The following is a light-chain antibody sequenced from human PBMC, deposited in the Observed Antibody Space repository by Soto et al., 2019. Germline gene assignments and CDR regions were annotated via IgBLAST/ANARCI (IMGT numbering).Light chain of an antibody. V-gene: IGKV3D-15*01. Sequence: EILMTQSPATLSVSPGEGATLSCRASQSVSSNLSWYQQKHGQAPRLLIYGASTRATGIPARFSGSGSGTDFTLTISSLQSEDFGVYFCQQYDNWSLTFGGGTKVDIK. J-gene: IGKJ4*01. CDR3: QQYDNWSLT. CDR2: GAS. CDR1: QSVSSN.